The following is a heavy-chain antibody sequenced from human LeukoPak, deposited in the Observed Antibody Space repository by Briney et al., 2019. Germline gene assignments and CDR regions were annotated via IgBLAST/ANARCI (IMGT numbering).Heavy chain of an antibody. J-gene: IGHJ5*02. Sequence: GGSLRLSCAASGLTGSHNYVSWVRQAPRKGLEWVSAIHTSGDTCYADSVKGRFTISRDTSKNTLYLQINSLRVEDTAVYYCIVFGDSNHWGQGTLVTVSS. D-gene: IGHD4-17*01. CDR2: IHTSGDT. V-gene: IGHV3-53*01. CDR1: GLTGSHNY. CDR3: IVFGDSNH.